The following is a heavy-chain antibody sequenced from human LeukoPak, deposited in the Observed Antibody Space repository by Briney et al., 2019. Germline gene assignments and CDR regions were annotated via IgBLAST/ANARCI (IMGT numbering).Heavy chain of an antibody. CDR3: ARHGGATVDAFDI. J-gene: IGHJ3*02. Sequence: SETLSLTCTVSGGSISSYYWSWIRQPPGKGLEWIGYIYYSGSTNYNPSLKSRVTISVDTSKNQFSLKLSSVTAADTAVYYCARHGGATVDAFDIWGQGTMVTVSS. CDR2: IYYSGST. D-gene: IGHD1-26*01. V-gene: IGHV4-59*08. CDR1: GGSISSYY.